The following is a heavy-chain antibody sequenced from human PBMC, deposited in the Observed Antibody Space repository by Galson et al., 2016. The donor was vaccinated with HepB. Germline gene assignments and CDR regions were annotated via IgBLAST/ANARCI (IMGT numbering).Heavy chain of an antibody. CDR2: INPTGSST. CDR1: GYTFTNYY. V-gene: IGHV1-46*01. J-gene: IGHJ4*02. Sequence: SVKVSCKASGYTFTNYYMHWVRQASRQGLQWMGIINPTGSSTSYAQKFQGRVTLTRDTSTSTVYMELSSLRSEDTAVYYCARSPQWLEHFDYWGQGTLVTVSS. D-gene: IGHD6-19*01. CDR3: ARSPQWLEHFDY.